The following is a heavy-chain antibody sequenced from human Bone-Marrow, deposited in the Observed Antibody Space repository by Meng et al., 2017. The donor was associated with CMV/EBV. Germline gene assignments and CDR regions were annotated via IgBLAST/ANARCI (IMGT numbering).Heavy chain of an antibody. D-gene: IGHD2-21*02. V-gene: IGHV4-61*01. J-gene: IGHJ4*02. CDR3: ARGLTDYFDY. CDR1: GGAGSSGSYY. Sequence: TCTAFGGAGSSGSYYGSWSRQPPGKGVEGSGYIYYSGSTNYNPSLKSRVTISVDTSKNQFSLKLSSVTAADTAVYYCARGLTDYFDYWGQGTLVTVSS. CDR2: IYYSGST.